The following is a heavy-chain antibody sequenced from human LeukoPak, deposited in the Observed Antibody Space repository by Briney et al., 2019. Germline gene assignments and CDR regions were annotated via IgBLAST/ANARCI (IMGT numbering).Heavy chain of an antibody. V-gene: IGHV1-69*13. J-gene: IGHJ4*02. CDR1: GGTLSSYA. Sequence: SVKVSCKASGGTLSSYAISWVRQAPGQGLEWMGGIIPIFDTGNYAQKFQGRVTITADESTSTAYMELSSLRSEDTAVYYCARTKTYYYDSSSYSFDYWGQGTLVTVSS. CDR2: IIPIFDTG. CDR3: ARTKTYYYDSSSYSFDY. D-gene: IGHD3-22*01.